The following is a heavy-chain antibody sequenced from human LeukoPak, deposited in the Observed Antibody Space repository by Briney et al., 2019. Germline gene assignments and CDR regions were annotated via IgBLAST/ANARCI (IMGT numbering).Heavy chain of an antibody. Sequence: PGGSLRLSCAASGFTFSSYDTHWVRQATGKGLEWVSAIGTAGDTYYPGSVKGRFTISRENAKNSLYLQMNSLRAGDTAVYYCARGTGTGTIDYWGQGTLVTVSS. CDR3: ARGTGTGTIDY. V-gene: IGHV3-13*01. J-gene: IGHJ4*02. CDR2: IGTAGDT. D-gene: IGHD1-1*01. CDR1: GFTFSSYD.